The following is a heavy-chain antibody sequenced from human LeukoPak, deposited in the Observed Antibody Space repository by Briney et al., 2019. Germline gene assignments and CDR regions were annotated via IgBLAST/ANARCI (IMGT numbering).Heavy chain of an antibody. D-gene: IGHD6-6*01. CDR2: INAYNGDT. CDR3: ARAFSASSSTIDY. CDR1: GYTFINYA. J-gene: IGHJ4*02. V-gene: IGHV1-3*01. Sequence: ASVKVSCKASGYTFINYAIHWVRQAPGQRLEWMGWINAYNGDTEYSQKFQGRVTITRDTSASTAYMELSTLRSEDSTVYFCARAFSASSSTIDYWGQGTLVIVSP.